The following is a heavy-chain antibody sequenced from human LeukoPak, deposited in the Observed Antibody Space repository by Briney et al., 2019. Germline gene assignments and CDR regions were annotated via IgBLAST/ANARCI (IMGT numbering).Heavy chain of an antibody. D-gene: IGHD3-22*01. CDR3: AREPLDSSGYYYPPYYFDY. Sequence: GGSLRLSCAASGFTFSSYAMHWVRQAPGKGLEWVAVISYDGSNKYYADFVKGRFTISRDNAKNSLYLQMNSLRAEDTAVYYCAREPLDSSGYYYPPYYFDYWGQGTLVTVSS. J-gene: IGHJ4*02. CDR2: ISYDGSNK. CDR1: GFTFSSYA. V-gene: IGHV3-30*04.